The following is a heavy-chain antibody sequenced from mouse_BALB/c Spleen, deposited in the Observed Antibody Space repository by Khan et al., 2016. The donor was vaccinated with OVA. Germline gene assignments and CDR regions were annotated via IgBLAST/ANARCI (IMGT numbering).Heavy chain of an antibody. CDR2: INPSNGGT. CDR3: TRSGGAAFAY. Sequence: QVQLQQPGAELVKPGASVKLSCKASGYTFTSYYIYWVKQRPGQGLEWIGGINPSNGGTYFNEKFESKATLTVDKSSSTAFMQVSSLTSEDSAVYSCTRSGGAAFAYWGQGTLVTVSA. J-gene: IGHJ3*01. CDR1: GYTFTSYY. D-gene: IGHD3-1*01. V-gene: IGHV1S81*02.